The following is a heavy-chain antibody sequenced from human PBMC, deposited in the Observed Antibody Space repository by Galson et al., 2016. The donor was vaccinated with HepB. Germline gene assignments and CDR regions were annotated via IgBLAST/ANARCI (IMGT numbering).Heavy chain of an antibody. Sequence: LSLTCSVSGASISSHYWSWIRQAPGKGPEWIGYIHYSGTTNYKSSLESRVTISIDTSKTQLSLKLTSVTAADTAVYFCATIESGRRFFESWGQGILVTVSS. CDR2: IHYSGTT. CDR1: GASISSHY. D-gene: IGHD3-9*01. V-gene: IGHV4-59*11. CDR3: ATIESGRRFFES. J-gene: IGHJ4*02.